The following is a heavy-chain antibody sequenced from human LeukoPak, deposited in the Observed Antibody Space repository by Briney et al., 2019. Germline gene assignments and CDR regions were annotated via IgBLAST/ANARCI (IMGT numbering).Heavy chain of an antibody. V-gene: IGHV3-53*01. CDR1: GFTVSSNY. CDR3: AALAMATISYYFDY. CDR2: IYSGGST. J-gene: IGHJ4*02. Sequence: PGGSLRLSCAASGFTVSSNYMSWVRQAPGKGLEWVSVIYSGGSTYYADSVKGRFTISRDNSKNTLYLQMNSLRAEDTAVYYCAALAMATISYYFDYWGQGTLVTVSS. D-gene: IGHD5-24*01.